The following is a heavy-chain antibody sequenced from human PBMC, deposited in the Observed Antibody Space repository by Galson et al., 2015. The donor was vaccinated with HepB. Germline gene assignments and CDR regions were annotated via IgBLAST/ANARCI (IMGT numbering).Heavy chain of an antibody. CDR1: GYSFSNYG. CDR2: FGGYDHST. J-gene: IGHJ6*02. CDR3: ARDSRLELRLNNYFSYGMDV. Sequence: SVKVSCKASGYSFSNYGLSWIRQAPGPGLEWLGWFGGYDHSTNYAPRFQGRVTMTADASTGTAYLELRNLRSDDTAVYFCARDSRLELRLNNYFSYGMDVWGQGSAVTVSS. V-gene: IGHV1-18*01. D-gene: IGHD1-7*01.